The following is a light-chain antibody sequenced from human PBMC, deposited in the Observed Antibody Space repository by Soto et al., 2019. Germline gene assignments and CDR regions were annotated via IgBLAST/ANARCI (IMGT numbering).Light chain of an antibody. V-gene: IGKV3-20*01. CDR2: AAS. CDR3: QQYGTSPRT. Sequence: IELPQSPGTLSLSPGERATLSCRASQSITSSSLAWYQHKPGQAPSLLIYAASSRATGIPDRFSGSGSGTDFTLTISRLEPEDFAVYYCQQYGTSPRTFGQGTKVDIK. J-gene: IGKJ1*01. CDR1: QSITSSS.